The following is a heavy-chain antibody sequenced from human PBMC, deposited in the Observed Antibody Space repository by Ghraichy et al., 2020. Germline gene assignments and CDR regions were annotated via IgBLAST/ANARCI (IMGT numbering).Heavy chain of an antibody. D-gene: IGHD3-22*01. CDR2: IIPIFGTA. J-gene: IGHJ2*01. CDR3: ARDSDYDSSCYYPDWYFDL. Sequence: SVKVSCKASGGTFSSYAISWVRQAPGQGLEWMGGIIPIFGTANYAQKYQGRVTITTDESTSTAYMELSSLRSEDTAVYYCARDSDYDSSCYYPDWYFDLWGRCTLVTVSS. CDR1: GGTFSSYA. V-gene: IGHV1-69*05.